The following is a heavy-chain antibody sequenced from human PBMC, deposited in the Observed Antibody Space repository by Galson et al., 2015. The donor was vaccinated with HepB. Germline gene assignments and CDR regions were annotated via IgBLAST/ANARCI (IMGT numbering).Heavy chain of an antibody. Sequence: SVKVSCKASGYTFNYYYMHWVRQAPGQGLEWMGILNPSGGGTNYAQKLQGRVTVTRDTSTSTVYMELTSLRSEDTAVYYCARGRVGATTIDFWGLGTLVTVSS. D-gene: IGHD1-26*01. V-gene: IGHV1-46*02. CDR2: LNPSGGGT. CDR1: GYTFNYYY. J-gene: IGHJ4*02. CDR3: ARGRVGATTIDF.